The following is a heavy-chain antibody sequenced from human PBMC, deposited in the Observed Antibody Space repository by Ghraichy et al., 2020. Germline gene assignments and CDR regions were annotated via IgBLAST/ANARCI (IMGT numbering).Heavy chain of an antibody. D-gene: IGHD1-14*01. CDR1: GFTFTSHW. J-gene: IGHJ2*01. Sequence: GGSLRLSCEVSGFTFTSHWMHWVRQAPGKGLVWVSRINTDGSTTNYADSVKGRFTISRDNDKNTVYLQMNSLRAEDTAVYYCARARRILTTRTRYFDLWGRGTLSTVSS. V-gene: IGHV3-74*01. CDR3: ARARRILTTRTRYFDL. CDR2: INTDGSTT.